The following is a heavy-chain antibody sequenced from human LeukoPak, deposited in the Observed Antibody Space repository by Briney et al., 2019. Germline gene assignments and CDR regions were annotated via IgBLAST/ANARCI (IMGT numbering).Heavy chain of an antibody. D-gene: IGHD6-19*01. V-gene: IGHV1-46*01. CDR3: ARGADSSGWYSPAFY. CDR1: GYTFTSYY. Sequence: ASVKVSCTASGYTFTSYYMHWVRQAPGQGLEWMGIINPSGGSTSYAQKFQGRVTMTRDTSTSTVYMELSSLRSEDTAVHYCARGADSSGWYSPAFYWGQGTLVTVSS. CDR2: INPSGGST. J-gene: IGHJ4*02.